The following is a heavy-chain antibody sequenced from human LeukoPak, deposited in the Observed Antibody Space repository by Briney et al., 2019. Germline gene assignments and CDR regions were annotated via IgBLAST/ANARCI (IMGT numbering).Heavy chain of an antibody. D-gene: IGHD2-15*01. Sequence: PSGTLSLTCTVPGGSICDYYWNWIRQPPGKGLEWIGYIYYSGNTNYNPSLKSRVTISLDTSKNQFSLKLSSVTAADTAVYYCARVDLRGYFFDYWGQGKLVTVSS. CDR3: ARVDLRGYFFDY. J-gene: IGHJ4*02. V-gene: IGHV4-59*01. CDR2: IYYSGNT. CDR1: GGSICDYY.